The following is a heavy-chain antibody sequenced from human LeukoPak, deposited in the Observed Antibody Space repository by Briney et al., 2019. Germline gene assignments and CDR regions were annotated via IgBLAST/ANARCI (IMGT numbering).Heavy chain of an antibody. J-gene: IGHJ4*02. CDR1: GFTFSSYD. D-gene: IGHD2-15*01. Sequence: PGGSVRLSCGGSGFTFSSYDMSWVRQAPGKGLEWVSAISGSGTDTFYANSVKGRFTISRDNPKNTLYLQMNSLRAEDTAVYYCAKGGGSSCYSPSDYWGQGTLVTVSS. CDR2: ISGSGTDT. CDR3: AKGGGSSCYSPSDY. V-gene: IGHV3-23*01.